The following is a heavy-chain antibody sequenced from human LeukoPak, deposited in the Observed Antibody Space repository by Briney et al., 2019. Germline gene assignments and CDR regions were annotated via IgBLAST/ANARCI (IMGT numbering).Heavy chain of an antibody. CDR1: GYTFTGYY. Sequence: ASVKVSCKASGYTFTGYYMHWVRQAPGQGLEWTGRINPNSGGTNYAQKFQGRVTMTRDTSISTAYMELSRLRSDDTAVYYCAREGVRGTYYFDYWGQGTLVTVSS. J-gene: IGHJ4*02. D-gene: IGHD3-10*01. CDR3: AREGVRGTYYFDY. CDR2: INPNSGGT. V-gene: IGHV1-2*06.